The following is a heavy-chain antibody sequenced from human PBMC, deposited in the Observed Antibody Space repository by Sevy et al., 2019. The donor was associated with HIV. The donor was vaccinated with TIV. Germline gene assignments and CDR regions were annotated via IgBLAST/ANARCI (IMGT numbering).Heavy chain of an antibody. V-gene: IGHV3-30-3*01. CDR1: GITFSSHA. Sequence: GGSLRLSCAASGITFSSHAMHWVRQAPGKGLEWVTIISYDGSNKYYSDSVKGRFTISRDNSKNTLYLQMNSLRAEDPAVYYCARADYGDYSGELDYWGQGTLVTVSS. D-gene: IGHD4-17*01. CDR2: ISYDGSNK. CDR3: ARADYGDYSGELDY. J-gene: IGHJ4*02.